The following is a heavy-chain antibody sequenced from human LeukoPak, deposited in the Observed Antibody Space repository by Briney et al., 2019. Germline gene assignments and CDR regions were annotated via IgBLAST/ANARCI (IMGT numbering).Heavy chain of an antibody. CDR1: GFMFDDYA. V-gene: IGHV3-43D*03. J-gene: IGHJ6*03. CDR3: ARGPRVGAASFVYYHYMDV. D-gene: IGHD1-26*01. Sequence: PGGSLRLSCTASGFMFDDYAMHWVRQIPGKGLQWVSVISWDGGYANYTDSVKSRFSMSRDNRENSVHLQMNSLRVEDTAVYYCARGPRVGAASFVYYHYMDVWGKGTTVTVSS. CDR2: ISWDGGYA.